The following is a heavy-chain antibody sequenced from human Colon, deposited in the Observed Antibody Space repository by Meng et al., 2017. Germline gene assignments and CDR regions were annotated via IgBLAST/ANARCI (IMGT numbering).Heavy chain of an antibody. V-gene: IGHV3-11*04. J-gene: IGHJ4*02. CDR2: ISSTGSTI. CDR1: GFTFSYHF. CDR3: ARDFGDWGDY. Sequence: GGSLRLSCTASGFTFSYHFMSWIRQAPGKGLEWVSYISSTGSTIYYADSVKGRFTISRDNAKNSLYLQMNSLRAEDTAVYYCARDFGDWGDYWGQGTLPPVSS. D-gene: IGHD2-21*02.